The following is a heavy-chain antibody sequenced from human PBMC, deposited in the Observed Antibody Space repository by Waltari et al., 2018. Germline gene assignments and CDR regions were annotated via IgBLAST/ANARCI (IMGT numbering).Heavy chain of an antibody. Sequence: EVQLVESGGGLVQPGRSLRLSCAASGFNFEVYAMHWVRQAPGKGLEWVSSISSNGGSIGYADSVRGRFTISRDNAKSSLYLEMNSLRGEYTALYYCAKGNSAWYADYWGQGTLVTVSS. CDR1: GFNFEVYA. CDR3: AKGNSAWYADY. J-gene: IGHJ4*02. CDR2: ISSNGGSI. V-gene: IGHV3-9*01. D-gene: IGHD6-19*01.